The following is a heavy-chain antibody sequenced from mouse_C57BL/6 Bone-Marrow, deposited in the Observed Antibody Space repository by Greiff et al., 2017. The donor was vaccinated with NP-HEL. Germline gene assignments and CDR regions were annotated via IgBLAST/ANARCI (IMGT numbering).Heavy chain of an antibody. CDR3: ARDPPMWGNYLYWYFDV. CDR2: IDHSDSYT. V-gene: IGHV1-69*01. Sequence: QVQLQQPGAELVMPGASVKLSCKASGYTFTSYWMHWVKQRPGQGLEWIGEIDHSDSYTNYNQKFKGKSTLTVDKSSSTAYMQLSSLTSEDSAVYYCARDPPMWGNYLYWYFDVWGTGTTVTVSS. D-gene: IGHD2-1*01. J-gene: IGHJ1*03. CDR1: GYTFTSYW.